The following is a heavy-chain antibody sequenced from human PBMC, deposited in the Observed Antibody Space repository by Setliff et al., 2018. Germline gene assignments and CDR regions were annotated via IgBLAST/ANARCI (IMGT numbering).Heavy chain of an antibody. CDR1: GGSVRSHY. J-gene: IGHJ4*02. V-gene: IGHV4-59*02. Sequence: SETLSLTCTVSGGSVRSHYWSWIRHSPGKGLEWIGFIFYSGDTKSNPSPKSRVTMSVDTSKNQFSLQLSSVTAADTAVYYCARDRTYYGSGTYTRWFDYWGQGTLVTVSS. D-gene: IGHD3-10*01. CDR2: IFYSGDT. CDR3: ARDRTYYGSGTYTRWFDY.